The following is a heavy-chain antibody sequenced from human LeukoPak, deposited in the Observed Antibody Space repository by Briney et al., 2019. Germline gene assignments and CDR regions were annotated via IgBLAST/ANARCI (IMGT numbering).Heavy chain of an antibody. J-gene: IGHJ4*02. CDR1: AFSFSNYG. CDR2: IRYDGSNK. V-gene: IGHV3-30*02. D-gene: IGHD6-13*01. CDR3: ARDSVAEFDY. Sequence: GSLRLSCAASAFSFSNYGMHWVRQAPGKGLEWVTFIRYDGSNKYYADSVKGRFTISRDNSKNTLYLQMNSLRAEDTAVYYCARDSVAEFDYWGQGTLVTVSS.